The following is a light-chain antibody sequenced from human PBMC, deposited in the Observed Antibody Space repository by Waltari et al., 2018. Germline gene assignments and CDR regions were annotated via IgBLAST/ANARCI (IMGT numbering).Light chain of an antibody. CDR2: RAS. CDR3: QQSYRYPAT. J-gene: IGKJ2*01. Sequence: DIQMTQSPSALSAPVGDRVTLTCRASQSTTTWLAWYQQKPGKAPNLLIYRASTLKSGVPSRFSASGSGTEFTLTISGLQPDDFATYYCQQSYRYPATFGQGTKLEI. V-gene: IGKV1-5*03. CDR1: QSTTTW.